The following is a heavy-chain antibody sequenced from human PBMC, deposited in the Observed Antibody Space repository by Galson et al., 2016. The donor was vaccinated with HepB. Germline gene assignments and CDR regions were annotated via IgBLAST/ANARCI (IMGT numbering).Heavy chain of an antibody. CDR1: GFTFSTYW. Sequence: SLRLSCAASGFTFSTYWMHWLRQVPGKGLVWVARINIDGSATNYADSVKGRFTVSRDNAQNTLFLRMDSLRDDDTAVYYCAREEITVVGGVITPRFDSWGQGTLVTVSS. D-gene: IGHD3-10*01. V-gene: IGHV3-74*01. J-gene: IGHJ5*01. CDR3: AREEITVVGGVITPRFDS. CDR2: INIDGSAT.